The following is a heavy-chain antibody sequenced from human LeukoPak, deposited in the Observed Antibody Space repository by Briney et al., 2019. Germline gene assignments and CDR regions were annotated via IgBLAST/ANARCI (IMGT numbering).Heavy chain of an antibody. V-gene: IGHV3-53*01. J-gene: IGHJ4*02. CDR1: GFTVSSNY. CDR2: IYSGGST. D-gene: IGHD4-23*01. Sequence: PGGSLRLSCAASGFTVSSNYMSWVRQAPGKGMEWVSVIYSGGSTYYADSVKGRFTISRDNSKNTLYLQMNSLRAEDTAVYYCAREEMGYGCNSDSYFDYWGQGTLVTVSS. CDR3: AREEMGYGCNSDSYFDY.